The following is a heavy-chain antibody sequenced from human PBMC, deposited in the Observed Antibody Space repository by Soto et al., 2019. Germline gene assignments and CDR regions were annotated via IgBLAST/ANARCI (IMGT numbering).Heavy chain of an antibody. V-gene: IGHV1-69*12. CDR1: GGTFSSYA. CDR2: IIPIFGTA. Sequence: QVQLVQSGAEVKKPGSSVKVSCKASGGTFSSYAISWVRQAPGQGLEWMGGIIPIFGTADYAQKFQGRVTITADESTTTAYMELSSLRSEDTALYYCATQGLPHYYYYGMDVWGQGTTVTVSS. D-gene: IGHD5-18*01. CDR3: ATQGLPHYYYYGMDV. J-gene: IGHJ6*02.